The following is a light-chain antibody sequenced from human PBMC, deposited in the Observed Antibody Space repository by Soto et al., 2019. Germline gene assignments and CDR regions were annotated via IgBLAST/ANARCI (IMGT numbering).Light chain of an antibody. CDR2: DAS. CDR1: QSVSSY. CDR3: QQRSSNWPPVT. J-gene: IGKJ5*01. Sequence: EIVLTQSPATLSLSPGERATLSCRASQSVSSYLAWYQQKPGQAPRLLIYDASNRATGIPARFSGSGSGTDSTLTISSLEPEDFAVYYCQQRSSNWPPVTFGQGTRLEIK. V-gene: IGKV3-11*01.